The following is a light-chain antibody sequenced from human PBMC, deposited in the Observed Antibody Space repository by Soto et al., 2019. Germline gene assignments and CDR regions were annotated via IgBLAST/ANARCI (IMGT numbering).Light chain of an antibody. CDR1: PSNIGAGFD. CDR2: GTT. CDR3: QSYDTSLSGAWV. Sequence: QSVLTQPPSVSGAPRQRITISCTGSPSNIGAGFDVHWYQQFPGTAPKLLIYGTTSRPSGVPDRFSGSQSGTSASLAITGLQAGDEADYCQSYDTSLSGAWVFGGGTKLTVL. J-gene: IGLJ3*02. V-gene: IGLV1-40*01.